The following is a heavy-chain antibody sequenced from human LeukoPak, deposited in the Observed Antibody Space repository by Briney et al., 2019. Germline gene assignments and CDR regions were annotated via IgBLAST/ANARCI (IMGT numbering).Heavy chain of an antibody. CDR2: ISAYNGNT. V-gene: IGHV1-18*01. CDR1: GYTFTSYG. J-gene: IGHJ6*02. Sequence: ASVKVSCMASGYTFTSYGISWVRQAPGQGLEWMGWISAYNGNTNYAQKLQGRVTMTTDTSTSTAYMELRSLRSDDTAVYYCAREGSIAAAGSALYGMDVWGQGTTVTVSS. D-gene: IGHD6-13*01. CDR3: AREGSIAAAGSALYGMDV.